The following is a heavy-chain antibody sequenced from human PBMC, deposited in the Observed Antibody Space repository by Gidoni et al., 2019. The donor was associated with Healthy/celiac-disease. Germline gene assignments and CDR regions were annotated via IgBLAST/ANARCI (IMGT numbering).Heavy chain of an antibody. J-gene: IGHJ3*02. Sequence: EVQLVQSGAEVTKPGESLKISCKGSGYSFTSYWIGWVRQMPGKGLEWMGIIYPGDSDTRYSPSFQGQVTISADKSISTAYLQWSSLKASDTAMYYCARHRRDGYNRDAFDIWGQGTMVTVSS. CDR1: GYSFTSYW. CDR3: ARHRRDGYNRDAFDI. D-gene: IGHD5-12*01. CDR2: IYPGDSDT. V-gene: IGHV5-51*01.